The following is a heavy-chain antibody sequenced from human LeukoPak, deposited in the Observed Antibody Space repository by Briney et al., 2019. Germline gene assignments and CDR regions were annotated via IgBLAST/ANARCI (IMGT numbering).Heavy chain of an antibody. CDR3: ARGQIYYDSSGYYY. CDR2: ISGSGGLT. V-gene: IGHV3-23*01. J-gene: IGHJ4*02. CDR1: GFTFTNYA. Sequence: GGSLRLSCAASGFTFTNYAMAWVRQAPGKGLEWVSSISGSGGLTYYADSVRGRFTISRDNAKNTLYLQMNSLRAEDTAVYYCARGQIYYDSSGYYYWGQGTLVTVSS. D-gene: IGHD3-22*01.